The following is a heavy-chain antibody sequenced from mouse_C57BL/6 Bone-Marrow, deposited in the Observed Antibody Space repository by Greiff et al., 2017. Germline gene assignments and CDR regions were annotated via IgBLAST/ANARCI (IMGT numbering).Heavy chain of an antibody. J-gene: IGHJ1*03. D-gene: IGHD2-13*01. V-gene: IGHV1-58*01. Sequence: EVQLPPSGAELVRPGSSVQMSCKTSGYTFTSYGINWVKQRPGQGLEWIGYIYIGTGYTEYNEKFKGKATRTSDTYSSTAYMQLSSLTSEYSVIYFCARGSDYDIYFDVWGTGTTVTVSS. CDR2: IYIGTGYT. CDR1: GYTFTSYG. CDR3: ARGSDYDIYFDV.